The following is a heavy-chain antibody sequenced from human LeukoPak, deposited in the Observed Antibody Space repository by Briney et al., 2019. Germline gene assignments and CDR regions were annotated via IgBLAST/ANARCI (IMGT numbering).Heavy chain of an antibody. V-gene: IGHV1-8*03. CDR3: ARVKVYYDSSGYYSDDAFDI. CDR2: MNPNSGNT. J-gene: IGHJ3*02. CDR1: GYTFTSYD. Sequence: ASVKVSCKASGYTFTSYDINWVRQATGQGLEWMGWMNPNSGNTGYAQKFQGRVTITRNTSISTAYMELSSLRSEDTAVYYCARVKVYYDSSGYYSDDAFDIWGHGTMVTVSS. D-gene: IGHD3-22*01.